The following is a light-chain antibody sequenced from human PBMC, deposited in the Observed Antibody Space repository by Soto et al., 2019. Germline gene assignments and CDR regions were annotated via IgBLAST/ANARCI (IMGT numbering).Light chain of an antibody. V-gene: IGKV1-5*03. CDR3: QQYNSYSWT. CDR1: QSISSW. J-gene: IGKJ1*01. Sequence: DIQMTQSPTPLSASVGYRVTITGRASQSISSWLAWYQQKPGKAPKLLIYKAFSLESGVPSRFSGSGSGTEFTLTISSLQPDDFATYYCQQYNSYSWTFGQGTKVEIK. CDR2: KAF.